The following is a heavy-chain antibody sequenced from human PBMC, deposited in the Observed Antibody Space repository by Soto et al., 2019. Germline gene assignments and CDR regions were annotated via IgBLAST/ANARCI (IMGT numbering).Heavy chain of an antibody. CDR2: INHSGST. Sequence: QVQLQQWGAGLLKPSETLSLTCAVYGGSFSGYYWSWIRQPPGKGLEWIGEINHSGSTNYHPSLKGRVTISVDTSKSQCSLKLSSVTAADTAVNYSARLYSSSDYWGQGSLVSASS. V-gene: IGHV4-34*01. D-gene: IGHD6-6*01. CDR1: GGSFSGYY. CDR3: ARLYSSSDY. J-gene: IGHJ4*02.